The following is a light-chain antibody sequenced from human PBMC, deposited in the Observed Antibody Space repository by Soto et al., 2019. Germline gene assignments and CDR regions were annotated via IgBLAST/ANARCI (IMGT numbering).Light chain of an antibody. CDR1: QSVSSSY. CDR3: QQYGSSPPWT. Sequence: IVLTQSAGTLSLSPGERATLSCRASQSVSSSYLAWYQQKPGQAPRLLIYGASSRATDIPDRFSGSGSGTDFTLTITRLEPEDSAVYYCQQYGSSPPWTFGQGTKVDIK. CDR2: GAS. V-gene: IGKV3-20*01. J-gene: IGKJ1*01.